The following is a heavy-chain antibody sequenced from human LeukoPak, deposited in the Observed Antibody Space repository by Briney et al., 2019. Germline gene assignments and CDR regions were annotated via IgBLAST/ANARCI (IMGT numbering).Heavy chain of an antibody. D-gene: IGHD5-24*01. Sequence: ASVKVSCKASGYTFTSYAMHWVRQAPGQRLEWMGWINAGNGNTKYSQKFQGRVTITRDTSASTAYMELSSLRSEDTAVYYCARVSRMATTPYYFDYWGQGTLVTVSS. V-gene: IGHV1-3*01. CDR3: ARVSRMATTPYYFDY. J-gene: IGHJ4*02. CDR1: GYTFTSYA. CDR2: INAGNGNT.